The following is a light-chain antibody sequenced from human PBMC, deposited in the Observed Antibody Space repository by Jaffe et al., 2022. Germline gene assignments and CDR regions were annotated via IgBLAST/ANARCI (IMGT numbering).Light chain of an antibody. CDR3: QQHGSSVPLT. V-gene: IGKV3-20*01. Sequence: EIVLTQSPGTLSLSPGERATLSCRASQSVGISLVWYQQKPGQAPRVLIYGASNRATGIPDRFSGSGSGTDFTLTISRLEPEDFAVYYCQQHGSSVPLTFGGGTKVEIK. J-gene: IGKJ4*01. CDR1: QSVGIS. CDR2: GAS.